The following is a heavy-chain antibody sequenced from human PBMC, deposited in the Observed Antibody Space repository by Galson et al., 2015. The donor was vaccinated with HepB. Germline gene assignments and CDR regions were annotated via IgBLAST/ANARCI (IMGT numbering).Heavy chain of an antibody. CDR3: AKGLYSGTEYGGADDAFDI. V-gene: IGHV1-69*04. Sequence: SVKVSCKASGGTFSTYGINWVRQAPGQGLEWMGRIIPILAITNYAQKFQGRVTITADKSTSTAYMDLSSLRSEDTAVYYCAKGLYSGTEYGGADDAFDIWGQGTMVTVSS. CDR2: IIPILAIT. D-gene: IGHD1-26*01. CDR1: GGTFSTYG. J-gene: IGHJ3*02.